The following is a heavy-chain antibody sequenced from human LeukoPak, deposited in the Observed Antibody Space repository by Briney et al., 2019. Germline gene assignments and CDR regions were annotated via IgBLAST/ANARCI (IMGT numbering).Heavy chain of an antibody. CDR3: ARLTAAAGTLDY. V-gene: IGHV4-59*08. Sequence: SETLSLTCTVSGGSISSYYWSWIRQPPGKGLEWIGYIYSSGSTNYIPSLKSRVTISVDTSKNQFSLKLSSVTAADTAVYYCARLTAAAGTLDYWGQGTLVTVSS. CDR1: GGSISSYY. CDR2: IYSSGST. D-gene: IGHD6-13*01. J-gene: IGHJ4*02.